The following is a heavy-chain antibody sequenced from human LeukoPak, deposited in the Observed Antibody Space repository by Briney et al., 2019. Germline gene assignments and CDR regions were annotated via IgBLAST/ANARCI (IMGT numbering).Heavy chain of an antibody. J-gene: IGHJ6*03. CDR1: GFTFSSYW. D-gene: IGHD6-13*01. V-gene: IGHV3-7*01. CDR3: ARVKEQLGFYYYYYMDV. Sequence: GGSLRLSCAASGFTFSSYWMSWVRQAPGKGLEWVANIKQDGSEKYYVDSVKGRFTISRDSAKNSLFLQMNSLRAEDTAVYYCARVKEQLGFYYYYYMDVWGKGTTVTVSS. CDR2: IKQDGSEK.